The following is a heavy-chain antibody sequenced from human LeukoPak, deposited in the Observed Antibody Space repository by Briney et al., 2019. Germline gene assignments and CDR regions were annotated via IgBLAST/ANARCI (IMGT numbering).Heavy chain of an antibody. D-gene: IGHD2-2*01. Sequence: GASVKVSCKASGYTFTSYGISWVRQAPGQGLEWRGWISAYNGNTNYAQKLQGRVTMTTDTSTSTAYMELRSLRSDDTAVYYCARGVGAYCSSTSCYLSLFDYWGQGTLVTVSS. CDR2: ISAYNGNT. J-gene: IGHJ4*02. CDR3: ARGVGAYCSSTSCYLSLFDY. CDR1: GYTFTSYG. V-gene: IGHV1-18*01.